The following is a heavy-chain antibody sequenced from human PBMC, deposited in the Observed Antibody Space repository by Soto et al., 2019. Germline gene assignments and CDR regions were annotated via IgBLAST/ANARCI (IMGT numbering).Heavy chain of an antibody. CDR2: IIPIFGTA. D-gene: IGHD3-22*01. CDR1: GGTFSSYA. V-gene: IGHV1-69*13. CDR3: ATHYYDSSGYFVY. J-gene: IGHJ4*02. Sequence: SVKVSCKASGGTFSSYAISWVRQAPGQGLEWMGGIIPIFGTANYAQKFQGRVTITADESTSTAYMELSRLRSDDTAVYYCATHYYDSSGYFVYWGQGTLVTVSS.